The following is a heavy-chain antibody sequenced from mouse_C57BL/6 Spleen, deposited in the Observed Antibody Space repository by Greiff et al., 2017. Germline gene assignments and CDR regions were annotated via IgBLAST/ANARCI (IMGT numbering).Heavy chain of an antibody. J-gene: IGHJ4*01. CDR1: GYTFTSYW. V-gene: IGHV1-61*01. Sequence: VQLQQPGAELVRPGSSVKMSCKASGYTFTSYWMDWVKQRPGQGLEWIGKIYPSDSETHYNQKFKDKAPLTVDKSSSTAYMQLSSLTSEDSAVYYCARWGESAMDYWGQGTSVPVSS. CDR3: ARWGESAMDY. CDR2: IYPSDSET.